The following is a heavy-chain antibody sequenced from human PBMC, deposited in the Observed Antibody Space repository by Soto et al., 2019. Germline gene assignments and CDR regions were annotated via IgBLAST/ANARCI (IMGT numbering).Heavy chain of an antibody. CDR1: GFTFDEYA. Sequence: EVQLVESGGGLVQPSRSLRVSCAASGFTFDEYAMHWVRRVPGKGLEWVSSISWNGNIIGYAGSVKGRFTISRDNAKNSLYLQMNSLRPEDTALYFCAKGGHDAFCGGGRCYFDSWGQGTLVTVSS. CDR3: AKGGHDAFCGGGRCYFDS. J-gene: IGHJ4*02. V-gene: IGHV3-9*01. D-gene: IGHD2-15*01. CDR2: ISWNGNII.